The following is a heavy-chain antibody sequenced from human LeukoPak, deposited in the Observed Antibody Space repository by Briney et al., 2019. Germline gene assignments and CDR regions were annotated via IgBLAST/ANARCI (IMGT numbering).Heavy chain of an antibody. Sequence: GGSLRLSCTASGFTFGDYAMSWVRQAPGKGLEWVGFIRSKAYGGTTEYAASVKGRFTISRDDSKSIAYLQMNSLKTEDTAVYYCTGRRRGSGSFYYFDYWGQGTLVTVSS. V-gene: IGHV3-49*04. CDR1: GFTFGDYA. D-gene: IGHD3-10*01. J-gene: IGHJ4*02. CDR2: IRSKAYGGTT. CDR3: TGRRRGSGSFYYFDY.